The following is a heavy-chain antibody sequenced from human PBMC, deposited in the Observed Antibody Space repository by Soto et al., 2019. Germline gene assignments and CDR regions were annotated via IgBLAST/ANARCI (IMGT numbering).Heavy chain of an antibody. CDR3: ARVGLRTLLNYYYYYYMDV. CDR2: MNPNSGNT. D-gene: IGHD5-12*01. Sequence: GASVKVSCKASGYTFTSYDINWVRQATGQGLEWMGWMNPNSGNTGYAQKFQGRVTMTRNTSISTAYMELSSLRSEDTAVYYCARVGLRTLLNYYYYYYMDVWGKGTTVTVP. J-gene: IGHJ6*03. CDR1: GYTFTSYD. V-gene: IGHV1-8*01.